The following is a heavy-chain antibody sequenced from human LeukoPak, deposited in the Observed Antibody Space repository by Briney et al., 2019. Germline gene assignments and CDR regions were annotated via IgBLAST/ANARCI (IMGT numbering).Heavy chain of an antibody. V-gene: IGHV3-7*05. CDR1: GFTFSSYW. CDR3: ARTLRLKTPRAFDI. Sequence: GGSLRLSCVVSGFTFSSYWMNWVRQAPGKGLEWVANIHEDGGEKYCVDSVKGRFTISRDNAKNSLHLQMNSLRAEDTAVYYCARTLRLKTPRAFDIWGQGTMVTVSS. D-gene: IGHD6-25*01. CDR2: IHEDGGEK. J-gene: IGHJ3*02.